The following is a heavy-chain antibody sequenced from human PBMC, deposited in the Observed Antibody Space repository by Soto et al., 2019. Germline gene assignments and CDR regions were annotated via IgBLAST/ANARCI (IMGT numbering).Heavy chain of an antibody. J-gene: IGHJ6*02. CDR1: GFTFSNYW. Sequence: EVQLVESGGGLVQPGGSLRLSCAASGFTFSNYWMYWVRQAPGKGLVWVSRVNNDGTDTTHADSVKGRFTISRDNAENTLNLQMNSLRAEDTAVYYCARGGLQHALDVWGQGSTVTVSS. CDR2: VNNDGTDT. V-gene: IGHV3-74*03. CDR3: ARGGLQHALDV. D-gene: IGHD6-13*01.